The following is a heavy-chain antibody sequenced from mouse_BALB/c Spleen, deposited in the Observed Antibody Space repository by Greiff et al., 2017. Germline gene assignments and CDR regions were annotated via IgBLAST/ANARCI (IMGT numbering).Heavy chain of an antibody. J-gene: IGHJ4*01. D-gene: IGHD1-1*01. V-gene: IGHV8-12*01. CDR1: GFSLSTSGMG. CDR2: IYWDDDK. Sequence: QVTLKVSGPGILQPSQTLSLTCSFSGFSLSTSGMGVSWIRQPSGKGLEWLAHIYWDDDKRYNPSLKSRLTISKDTSSNQVFLKITSVDTADTATYYCARSYYGSSYDYAMDYWGQGTSVTVSS. CDR3: ARSYYGSSYDYAMDY.